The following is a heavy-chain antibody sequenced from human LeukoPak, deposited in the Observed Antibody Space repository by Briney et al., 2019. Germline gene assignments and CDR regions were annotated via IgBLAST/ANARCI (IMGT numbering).Heavy chain of an antibody. CDR1: GGSISSSSYY. D-gene: IGHD3-22*01. V-gene: IGHV4-39*01. Sequence: SETLSLTCTVSGGSISSSSYYWGWIRQPPGKGLEWIGSIYYSGSTYHNPSLKSRVTISVDTSKNQFSLKLSSVTAADTAVYYCARLPYYYDSSGYSYFYYYYYMDVWGKGTTVTISS. J-gene: IGHJ6*03. CDR3: ARLPYYYDSSGYSYFYYYYYMDV. CDR2: IYYSGST.